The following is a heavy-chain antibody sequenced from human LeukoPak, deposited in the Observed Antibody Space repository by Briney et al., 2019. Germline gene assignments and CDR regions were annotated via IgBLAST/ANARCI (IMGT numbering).Heavy chain of an antibody. J-gene: IGHJ6*02. Sequence: PGGSLRLSCAVSGFTFSDYYMSWIRQAPGKGLEWVSYISSSGSTMYYADSVKGRFTISRDNAENSLYLQMNSLRAEDTAVYHCARGGSVAAAAYYFYAMDIWGQGTTVTVSS. CDR2: ISSSGSTM. V-gene: IGHV3-11*01. CDR3: ARGGSVAAAAYYFYAMDI. D-gene: IGHD6-13*01. CDR1: GFTFSDYY.